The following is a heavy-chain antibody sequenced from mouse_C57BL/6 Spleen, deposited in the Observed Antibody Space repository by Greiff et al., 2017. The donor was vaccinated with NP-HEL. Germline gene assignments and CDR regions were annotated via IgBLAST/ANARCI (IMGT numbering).Heavy chain of an antibody. Sequence: LQESGAELARPGASVKMSCKASGYTFTSYTMHWVKQRPGQGLEWIGYINPSSGYTKYNQKFKDKATLTADKSSSTAYMQLSSLTSEDSAVYYCARDWAWFAYWGQGTLVTVSA. CDR3: ARDWAWFAY. V-gene: IGHV1-4*01. CDR1: GYTFTSYT. CDR2: INPSSGYT. J-gene: IGHJ3*01. D-gene: IGHD4-1*01.